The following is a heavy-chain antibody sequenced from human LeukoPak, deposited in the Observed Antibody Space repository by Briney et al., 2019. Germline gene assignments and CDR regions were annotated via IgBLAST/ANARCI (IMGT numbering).Heavy chain of an antibody. Sequence: PGGSLRLSCAASGFTFDDYAMHWVRQAPGKGLEWVSGISWNSGSIGYADSVKGRFTISRDNAKNSLYLQMNSLRAEDTALYYCAKVGGYSSSWSAEYFQHWGQGTLVTVSS. V-gene: IGHV3-9*01. D-gene: IGHD6-13*01. CDR3: AKVGGYSSSWSAEYFQH. CDR1: GFTFDDYA. CDR2: ISWNSGSI. J-gene: IGHJ1*01.